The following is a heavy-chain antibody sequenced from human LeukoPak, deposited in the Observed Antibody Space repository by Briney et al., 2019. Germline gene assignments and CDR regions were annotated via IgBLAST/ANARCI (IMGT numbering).Heavy chain of an antibody. CDR1: GGSFSGYY. D-gene: IGHD2-2*02. V-gene: IGHV4-34*01. Sequence: SETLSLTCAVYGGSFSGYYWSWIRQPPGKGLEWIGEINHSGSTNYNPSLKSRVTISVDTSKNQFSLKLSSVTAADTAVYYCARGGLLPGYCSSTSCYRVYYYSMDVWGQGTTVTVSS. CDR2: INHSGST. CDR3: ARGGLLPGYCSSTSCYRVYYYSMDV. J-gene: IGHJ6*02.